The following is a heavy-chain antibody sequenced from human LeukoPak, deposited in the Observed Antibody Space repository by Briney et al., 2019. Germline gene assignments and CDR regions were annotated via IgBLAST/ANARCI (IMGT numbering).Heavy chain of an antibody. J-gene: IGHJ6*03. V-gene: IGHV3-9*03. CDR2: ISWNSGSI. CDR3: AKDTHDYFNCMDV. CDR1: GFTFDDYA. Sequence: GGSLRLSCAASGFTFDDYAMHWVRQAPGKGLEWVSGISWNSGSIDYADSAKGRFTISRDNAKNSLYLQMNSLRAEDMALYYCAKDTHDYFNCMDVWGKGTTVTVSS.